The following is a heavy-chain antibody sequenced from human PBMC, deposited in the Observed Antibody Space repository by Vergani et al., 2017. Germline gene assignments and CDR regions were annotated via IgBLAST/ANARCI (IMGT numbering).Heavy chain of an antibody. V-gene: IGHV1-18*04. CDR1: GYTFTGYY. J-gene: IGHJ4*02. D-gene: IGHD3-3*01. CDR2: ISAYNGNT. Sequence: QVQLVQSGAEVKKPGASVKVSCKASGYTFTGYYMHWVRQAPGQGLEWMGWISAYNGNTNYAQKLQGRVTMTTDTSTSTAYMELRSLRADDTAVYYCARDSSSITICGVVIMSYFDYWGQGTLVTVSS. CDR3: ARDSSSITICGVVIMSYFDY.